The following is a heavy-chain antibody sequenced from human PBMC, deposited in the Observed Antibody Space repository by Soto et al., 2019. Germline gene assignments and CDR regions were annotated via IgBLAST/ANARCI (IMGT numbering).Heavy chain of an antibody. CDR3: VKNMVRGFPNWFDP. D-gene: IGHD3-10*01. CDR2: ISSSSSTR. CDR1: GFTFSSYS. J-gene: IGHJ5*02. Sequence: GGSLRLSCAASGFTFSSYSMNWVRQAPGKGLEWVSYISSSSSTRYYADSVKGRFTISRDNSKNTLYLQMSSLRPEDTAVYYCVKNMVRGFPNWFDPWGQGTLVTVSS. V-gene: IGHV3-48*01.